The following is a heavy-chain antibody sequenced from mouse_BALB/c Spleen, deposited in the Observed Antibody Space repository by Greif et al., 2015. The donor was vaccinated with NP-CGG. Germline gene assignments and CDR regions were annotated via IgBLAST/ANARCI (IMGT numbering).Heavy chain of an antibody. Sequence: EVQRVESGGGLVKPGGSLKLSCAASGFTFSSYTMSWVRQTPEKRLEWVATISSGGSYTYYPDSVKGRFTISRDNAKNTLYLQMSSLKSEDTAMYYCTRDDYAWFAYWGQGTLVTVSA. CDR2: ISSGGSYT. J-gene: IGHJ3*01. V-gene: IGHV5-6-4*01. CDR3: TRDDYAWFAY. CDR1: GFTFSSYT. D-gene: IGHD2-4*01.